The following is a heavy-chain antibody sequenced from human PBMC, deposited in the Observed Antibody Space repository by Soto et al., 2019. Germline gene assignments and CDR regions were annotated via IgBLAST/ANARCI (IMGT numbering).Heavy chain of an antibody. CDR1: GYTFTSYY. V-gene: IGHV1-46*01. CDR3: ARPNLIAARTYGMDV. J-gene: IGHJ6*02. D-gene: IGHD6-6*01. CDR2: INPSGGST. Sequence: ASVKVSCKASGYTFTSYYMHWVRQAPGQGLEWMGIINPSGGSTSYAQKFQGRVTMTRDTSTSTVYMELSSLRSEDTAVYYCARPNLIAARTYGMDVWGQGTTVTVSS.